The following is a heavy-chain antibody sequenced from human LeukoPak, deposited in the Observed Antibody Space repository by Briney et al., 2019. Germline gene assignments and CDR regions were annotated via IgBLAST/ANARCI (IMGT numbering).Heavy chain of an antibody. CDR1: GYSFTSYW. CDR3: ARQDEDGGIVATNYAFDI. V-gene: IGHV5-51*01. J-gene: IGHJ3*02. CDR2: IYPGDSDT. D-gene: IGHD5-12*01. Sequence: GESLKISCKGSGYSFTSYWIGWVRQMPGKGLEWMGIIYPGDSDTRYSPSFQGQVTISADKSISTAYLQWSSLKASDTAMYYCARQDEDGGIVATNYAFDIWGQGTMVTVSS.